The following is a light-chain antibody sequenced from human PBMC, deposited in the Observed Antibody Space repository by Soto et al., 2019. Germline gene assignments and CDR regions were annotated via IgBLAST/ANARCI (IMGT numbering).Light chain of an antibody. V-gene: IGLV2-14*01. CDR2: EVS. Sequence: QSVLTQPASVSGSPGQSITISCTGTSTDVGGYNYVSWYQQHPGKAPKLMIYEVSNRPSGVSNRFSGSKSGNTASLTISGLQAEDEADYYCSSYTSSSHRYVFGTGTKVTVL. CDR3: SSYTSSSHRYV. CDR1: STDVGGYNY. J-gene: IGLJ1*01.